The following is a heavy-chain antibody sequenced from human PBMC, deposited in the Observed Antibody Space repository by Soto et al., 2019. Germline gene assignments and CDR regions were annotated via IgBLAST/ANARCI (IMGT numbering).Heavy chain of an antibody. D-gene: IGHD2-15*01. J-gene: IGHJ4*02. CDR3: ARTLGGDFDY. V-gene: IGHV4-30-4*01. CDR2: IYYSRST. Sequence: QVQLQESGPGLVKPSQTLSLTCTVSGGSISSGDSYWSWIRQPPGKGLEWIGYIYYSRSTYYNPSLKSQVTISIDTSKNQFSLKLSSVTAADTAVYYCARTLGGDFDYWGQGTLVTVSS. CDR1: GGSISSGDSY.